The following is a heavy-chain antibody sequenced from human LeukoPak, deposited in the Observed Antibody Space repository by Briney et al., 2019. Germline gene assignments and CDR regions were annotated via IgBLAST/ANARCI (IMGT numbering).Heavy chain of an antibody. D-gene: IGHD3-10*01. J-gene: IGHJ4*02. Sequence: SETLSLTCTVSGGSITTYYWSWIRQPAGKGPEWIGRIYGSGSNDYNPSLRSRVTMSIDTSKNQFSLKLNSVTAADTAVYYCARGPYYYGSGSYSYYFDYWGQGTLVTVSS. CDR2: IYGSGSN. CDR3: ARGPYYYGSGSYSYYFDY. V-gene: IGHV4-4*07. CDR1: GGSITTYY.